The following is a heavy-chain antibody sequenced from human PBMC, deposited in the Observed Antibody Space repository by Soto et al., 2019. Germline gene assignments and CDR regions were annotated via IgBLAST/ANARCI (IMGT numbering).Heavy chain of an antibody. V-gene: IGHV2-5*02. CDR3: VQQDWNNNSKYFDL. CDR1: GFSLSTHGVG. D-gene: IGHD1-1*01. Sequence: QITVKESGPKLVKPSQTLTLTCAFSGFSLSTHGVGVLWVRQPPGKAPEWLALIYWGDDKRYRPSLKSSLSINHTPSKDQVVFTTPNQNPVATATYYFVQQDWNNNSKYFDLWGRSTLVTVSS. CDR2: IYWGDDK. J-gene: IGHJ2*01.